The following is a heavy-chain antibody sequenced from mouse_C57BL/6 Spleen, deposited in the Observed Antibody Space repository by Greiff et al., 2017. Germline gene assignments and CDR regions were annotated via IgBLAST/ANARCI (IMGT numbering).Heavy chain of an antibody. Sequence: VRLQHPGAELVRPGTSVKVSCKASGYAFTNYLIVWVKRRPGQGLEGNGAINPGSGGTNDNEKFKGKATLTADKSSSTAYMQLSSLTSVDSAVYLCARSDYGGAVYAMDYWGQGTSVTVSS. V-gene: IGHV1-54*01. CDR3: ARSDYGGAVYAMDY. D-gene: IGHD2-4*01. J-gene: IGHJ4*01. CDR1: GYAFTNYL. CDR2: INPGSGGT.